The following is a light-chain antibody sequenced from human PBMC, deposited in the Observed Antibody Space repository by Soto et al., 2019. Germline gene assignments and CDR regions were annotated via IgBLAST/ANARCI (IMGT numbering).Light chain of an antibody. Sequence: QSVLTQPPSASGTPGQRVTISCSGSSSNIGSNAVNWYQQLPGTAPKLLIYSSNQRPSGVPDRFSGSKSGTSASLAISGLQSEDEADYCCAAWDDSLNGWVFGGGTKLTVL. CDR2: SSN. CDR1: SSNIGSNA. V-gene: IGLV1-44*01. J-gene: IGLJ3*02. CDR3: AAWDDSLNGWV.